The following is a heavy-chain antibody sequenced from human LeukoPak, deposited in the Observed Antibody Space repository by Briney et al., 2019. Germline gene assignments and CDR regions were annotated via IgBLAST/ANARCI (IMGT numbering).Heavy chain of an antibody. D-gene: IGHD5-24*01. CDR2: ISYDGSNK. CDR1: GFTFSSYA. V-gene: IGHV3-30*04. Sequence: GRSLRLSCAASGFTFSSYAMHWVRQAPGKGLEWVAVISYDGSNKYYADSVKGRFTISRDNSKNTLYLQMNSLRAEVTAVYYCARDRMAAYWGQGTLVTVSS. J-gene: IGHJ4*02. CDR3: ARDRMAAY.